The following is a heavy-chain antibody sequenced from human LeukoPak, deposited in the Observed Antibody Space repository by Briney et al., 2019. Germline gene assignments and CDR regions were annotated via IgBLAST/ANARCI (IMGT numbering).Heavy chain of an antibody. V-gene: IGHV3-74*03. CDR2: INPDGSAT. CDR1: GITFSAHR. J-gene: IGHJ4*02. D-gene: IGHD3-10*01. Sequence: PGGSLRLSCAASGITFSAHRMYWGRQAPGKGLVWVSRINPDGSATMYADSLKGRFTISRDNAKNTLYLQLYSLRAEDTSIYCCGRGRAPEDSVAVDYWGQGTLVTVSS. CDR3: GRGRAPEDSVAVDY.